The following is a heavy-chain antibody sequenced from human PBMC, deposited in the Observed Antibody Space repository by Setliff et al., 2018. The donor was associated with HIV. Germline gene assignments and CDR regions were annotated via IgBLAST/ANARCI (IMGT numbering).Heavy chain of an antibody. V-gene: IGHV4-4*09. Sequence: PSETLSLTCTVSGGSVNDFYCNWIRQPPGKGPEWIGYTDASGDTNYNPSLRGRVIISLDTSNNQFSLNLNSVTAADTAVYYCARQLGYTNGRYFDYWGPGTLVTVSS. J-gene: IGHJ4*02. CDR2: TDASGDT. CDR3: ARQLGYTNGRYFDY. D-gene: IGHD4-4*01. CDR1: GGSVNDFY.